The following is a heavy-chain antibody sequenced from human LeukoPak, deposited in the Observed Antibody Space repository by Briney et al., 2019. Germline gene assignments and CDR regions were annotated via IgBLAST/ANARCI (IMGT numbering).Heavy chain of an antibody. CDR2: IDTSSTTM. CDR3: ARDYYYDSSGYTDAFDI. Sequence: GGSLRLSCAASGLTFSKYSMTWVRQAPGKGLEWVLFIDTSSTTMYYTDSVKGRFTISRDNAKNSLYMQMNSLRAEDTALYHCARDYYYDSSGYTDAFDIWGQGTMVTVSS. V-gene: IGHV3-48*04. CDR1: GLTFSKYS. J-gene: IGHJ3*02. D-gene: IGHD3-22*01.